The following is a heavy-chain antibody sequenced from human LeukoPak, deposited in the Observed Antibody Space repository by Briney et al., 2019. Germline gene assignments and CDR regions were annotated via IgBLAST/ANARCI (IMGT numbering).Heavy chain of an antibody. CDR2: ISSGSSFI. V-gene: IGHV3-21*01. Sequence: LGGSLRLSCAASGFTFGSYAMNWVRQAPGKGLEWVSSISSGSSFIYYADSVKSRFTIARDNAKNSLYLQMNSLRPEDTAIYYCVRDQGGERWFDPWGQGTLVTVSS. D-gene: IGHD3-16*01. CDR1: GFTFGSYA. J-gene: IGHJ5*02. CDR3: VRDQGGERWFDP.